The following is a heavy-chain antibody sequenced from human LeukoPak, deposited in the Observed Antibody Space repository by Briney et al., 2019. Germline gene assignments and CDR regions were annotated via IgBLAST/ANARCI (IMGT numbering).Heavy chain of an antibody. CDR1: GYTFTSYG. CDR2: ISAYNGNA. CDR3: ARGPLYYDILTGYYTEGGAFDI. V-gene: IGHV1-18*04. D-gene: IGHD3-9*01. J-gene: IGHJ3*02. Sequence: ASVKVSCKASGYTFTSYGISWVRQAPGQGLERMGWISAYNGNANYAQKLQGRVTMTTDTSTSTAYMELRSLRSDDTAVYYCARGPLYYDILTGYYTEGGAFDIWGQGTMVTVSS.